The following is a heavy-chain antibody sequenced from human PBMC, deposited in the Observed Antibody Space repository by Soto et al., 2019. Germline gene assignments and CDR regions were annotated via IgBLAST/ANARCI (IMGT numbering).Heavy chain of an antibody. CDR1: GFTFSSYW. Sequence: GGSLRLSCAASGFTFSSYWMSWVRQAPGKGLEWVANIKQDGSEKYYVDSVKGRFTISRDNAKNSLYLQMNSLRAEDTAVYYCARESFWSGYYCFDYWGQGTLVTVSS. CDR3: ARESFWSGYYCFDY. D-gene: IGHD3-3*01. V-gene: IGHV3-7*01. J-gene: IGHJ4*02. CDR2: IKQDGSEK.